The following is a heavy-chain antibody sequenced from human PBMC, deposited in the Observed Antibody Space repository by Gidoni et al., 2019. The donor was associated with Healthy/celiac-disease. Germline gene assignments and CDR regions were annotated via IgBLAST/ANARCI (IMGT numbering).Heavy chain of an antibody. J-gene: IGHJ5*02. D-gene: IGHD5-18*01. Sequence: QVQLVQSGAEVKKPGSSVKVSCKASGGTFSSYDISWVQQAPGQGLEWRGGIIPIFGTANYAHKFQGRVTITADKSTSTAYMELSSLRAEDTAVYYCASFTGGGYSYGYGGWFDPWGQGTLVTVSS. CDR2: IIPIFGTA. V-gene: IGHV1-69*06. CDR3: ASFTGGGYSYGYGGWFDP. CDR1: GGTFSSYD.